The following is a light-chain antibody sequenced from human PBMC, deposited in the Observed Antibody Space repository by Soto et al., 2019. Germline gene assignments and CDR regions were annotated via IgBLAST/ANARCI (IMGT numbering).Light chain of an antibody. J-gene: IGKJ4*01. V-gene: IGKV1-9*01. CDR2: AAS. Sequence: DIQLTQSPSFLSASVGDRVTITCRASQGISSYLAWYQQKPGKAPKLLIYAASTLQSEVPSRFSGSGSGTEFTLTISSLQPEDFATYYCQQLNSYPHTFGGGTKVDIK. CDR1: QGISSY. CDR3: QQLNSYPHT.